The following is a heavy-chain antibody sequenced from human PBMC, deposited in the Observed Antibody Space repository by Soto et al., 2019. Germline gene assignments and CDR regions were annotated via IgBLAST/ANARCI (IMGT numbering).Heavy chain of an antibody. CDR1: GGSLSSYY. J-gene: IGHJ4*02. CDR3: ARHLPYCGGDCYSLDY. D-gene: IGHD2-21*02. V-gene: IGHV4-59*08. CDR2: IYYSAST. Sequence: PSETLSLTCTVSGGSLSSYYWSWIRQPPGKGLEWIGYIYYSASTNYSPSLKSRVTISVDTSKNQFSLNLSSVTAADTAVYYCARHLPYCGGDCYSLDYWGQGTLVTVSS.